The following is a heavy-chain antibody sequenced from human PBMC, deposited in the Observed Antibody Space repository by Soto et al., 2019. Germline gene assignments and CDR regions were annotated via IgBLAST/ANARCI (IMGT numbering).Heavy chain of an antibody. CDR2: IIPIFGTA. V-gene: IGHV1-69*01. Sequence: QVQLVQSGAEVKKPGSSVKVSCKASGGTFSSYAISWVRQAPGQGLEWMGGIIPIFGTANHAQKFQGRVTITADESTSTAYMELSSLRSEDTAVYYCARDRGIVVVPAAIEGWFDPWGQGTLVTVSS. D-gene: IGHD2-2*01. CDR3: ARDRGIVVVPAAIEGWFDP. J-gene: IGHJ5*02. CDR1: GGTFSSYA.